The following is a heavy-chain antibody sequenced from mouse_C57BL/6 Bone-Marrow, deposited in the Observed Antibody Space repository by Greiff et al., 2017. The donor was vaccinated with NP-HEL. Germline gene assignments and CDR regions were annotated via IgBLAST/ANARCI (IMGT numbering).Heavy chain of an antibody. CDR1: GFTFSDYG. D-gene: IGHD1-1*01. CDR2: ISSGSSTI. V-gene: IGHV5-17*01. CDR3: ARDYSYYFDY. J-gene: IGHJ2*01. Sequence: EVKLMESGGGLVKPGGSLKLSCAASGFTFSDYGMHWVRQAPEKGLEWVAYISSGSSTIYYADTVKGRFTISRDNAKNTLFLQMTSLRSGDTAMYYCARDYSYYFDYWGQGTTLTVSS.